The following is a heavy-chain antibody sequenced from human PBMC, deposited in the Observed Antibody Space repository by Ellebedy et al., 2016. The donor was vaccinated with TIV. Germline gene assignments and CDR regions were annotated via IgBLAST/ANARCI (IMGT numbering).Heavy chain of an antibody. CDR1: GFNFTSYW. CDR2: IKEDGSVS. D-gene: IGHD2-15*01. CDR3: ATSSAAPGND. V-gene: IGHV3-7*01. Sequence: GESLKISCTASGFNFTSYWMTWVRQVPGKGLEWVANIKEDGSVSFYVDSVKGRFTISRDNTKNSLSLQMNSLSAEDTAVYYCATSSAAPGNDWGQGTLVTVSS. J-gene: IGHJ4*02.